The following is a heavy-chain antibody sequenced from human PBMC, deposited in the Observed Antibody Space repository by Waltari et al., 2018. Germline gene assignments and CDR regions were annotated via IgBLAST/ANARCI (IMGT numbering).Heavy chain of an antibody. D-gene: IGHD2-21*01. Sequence: QVQLVQSGAEVKKPGASVKVSCKASGYTFTSYAMHWVRQAPGQRLEWMGWINAGNGNTKYSQEFQGRVTITRDTSASTAYMELSSLRSEDMAVYYCARDCGDCYSGYDAFDIWGQGTMVTVSS. V-gene: IGHV1-3*03. CDR1: GYTFTSYA. J-gene: IGHJ3*02. CDR2: INAGNGNT. CDR3: ARDCGDCYSGYDAFDI.